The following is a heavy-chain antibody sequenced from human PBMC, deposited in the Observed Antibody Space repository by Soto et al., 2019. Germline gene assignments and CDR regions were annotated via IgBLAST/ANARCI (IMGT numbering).Heavy chain of an antibody. CDR1: GFTVSSYA. CDR2: ISGSGGST. CDR3: AKDEAANYYDSWDYFDY. Sequence: PGGSLRLSCAASGFTVSSYAMSWVRQAPGKGLEWVSAISGSGGSTYYADSVKGRFTISRDNSKNTLYLQMNSLRAEDTAVYYCAKDEAANYYDSWDYFDYWGQGTLVTVSS. D-gene: IGHD3-22*01. V-gene: IGHV3-23*01. J-gene: IGHJ4*02.